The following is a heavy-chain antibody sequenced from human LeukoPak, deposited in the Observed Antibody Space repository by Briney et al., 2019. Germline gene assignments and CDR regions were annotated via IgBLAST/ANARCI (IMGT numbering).Heavy chain of an antibody. CDR3: ARDWGSYGYGYHFDY. V-gene: IGHV3-23*01. Sequence: GGSLRLSCAASGFTFSSYAMSWVRQAPGKGLEWVSAISGSGGSTHYADSVKGRFTISRDSSKKTLYLQMDSLRAEDTAIYYCARDWGSYGYGYHFDYWGQGTLVTVSS. CDR1: GFTFSSYA. CDR2: ISGSGGST. D-gene: IGHD5-18*01. J-gene: IGHJ4*02.